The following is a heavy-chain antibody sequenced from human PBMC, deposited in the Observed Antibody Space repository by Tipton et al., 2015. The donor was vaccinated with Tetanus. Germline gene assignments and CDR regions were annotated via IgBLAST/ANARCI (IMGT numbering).Heavy chain of an antibody. J-gene: IGHJ3*02. D-gene: IGHD5-18*01. CDR3: ARGRRIQLWNDAFDI. V-gene: IGHV4-39*07. CDR1: GGSISSSSYY. Sequence: TLSLTCTVSGGSISSSSYYWGWIRQPPGKGLEWIGSIYYSGSTYYNPSLKSRVTISVDTSKNLFSLKLSSGTAADTAVYYCARGRRIQLWNDAFDIWGQGTMVTVSS. CDR2: IYYSGST.